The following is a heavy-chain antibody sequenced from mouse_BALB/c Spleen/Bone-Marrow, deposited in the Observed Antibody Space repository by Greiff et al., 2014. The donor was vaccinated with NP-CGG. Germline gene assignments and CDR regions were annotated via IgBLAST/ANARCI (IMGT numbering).Heavy chain of an antibody. CDR2: IDPANGNT. CDR1: GFNIKDTY. J-gene: IGHJ3*01. V-gene: IGHV14-3*02. CDR3: ATYYRYDRRFAY. Sequence: EVNVVESGAELVKPGASVKLSCTASGFNIKDTYMHWVKQRPEQGLEWIGRIDPANGNTKYDPKLQGKATITADTSSNTAYLQLSILTSEDTAVYYCATYYRYDRRFAYWGQGTLVTVSA. D-gene: IGHD2-14*01.